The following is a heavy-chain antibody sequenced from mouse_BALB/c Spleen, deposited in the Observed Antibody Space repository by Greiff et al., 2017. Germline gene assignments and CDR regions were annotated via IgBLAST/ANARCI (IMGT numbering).Heavy chain of an antibody. J-gene: IGHJ3*01. V-gene: IGHV1-69*02. Sequence: VQLQQSGAELVRPGASVKLSCKASGYTFTSYWINWVKQRPGQGLEWIGNIYPSDSYTNYNQKFKDKATLTVDKSSSTAYMQLSSPTSEDSAVYYCTRGYDGYPVDYWGQGTLVTVSA. CDR3: TRGYDGYPVDY. CDR1: GYTFTSYW. CDR2: IYPSDSYT. D-gene: IGHD2-3*01.